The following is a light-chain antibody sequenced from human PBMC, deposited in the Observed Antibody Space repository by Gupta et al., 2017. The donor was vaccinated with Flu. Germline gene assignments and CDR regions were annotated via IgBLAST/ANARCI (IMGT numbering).Light chain of an antibody. V-gene: IGLV2-8*01. J-gene: IGLJ2*01. Sequence: QSVTLSGTGTSSGVANCDACCHQQQAETPQSLIFEVTTRPPGGPDGFSGAKSGNTAALTVSGRHEEDEDDYYCSSYAGSSNCVVFGGGTKLTVL. CDR3: SSYAGSSNCVV. CDR1: SSGVANCD. CDR2: EVT.